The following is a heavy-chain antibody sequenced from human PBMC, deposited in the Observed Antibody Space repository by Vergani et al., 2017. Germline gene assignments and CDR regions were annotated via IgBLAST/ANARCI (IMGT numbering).Heavy chain of an antibody. J-gene: IGHJ4*02. Sequence: QVQLVQSGAEVKKPGASVKVSCKASGYTFTSNYMQWVRQAPGQGLEWMGIINPSGGSTSYAQKFQGRVTMTRDTSTSTVYMELSSLRSEDTAVYYCARAPLTGGYGDWGQGTLVTVSS. V-gene: IGHV1-46*03. CDR3: ARAPLTGGYGD. CDR1: GYTFTSNY. CDR2: INPSGGST. D-gene: IGHD5-18*01.